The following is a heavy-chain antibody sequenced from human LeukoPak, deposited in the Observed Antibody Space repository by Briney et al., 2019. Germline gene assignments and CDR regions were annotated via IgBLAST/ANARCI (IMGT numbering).Heavy chain of an antibody. Sequence: SETLSLTCAVYGGSFSGYYWRWIRRPPGKGLEWIGEINHSGSTNYNPSLKSRVTISVDTSKNQFSLKLSSVTAADTAVYYCASSSSGTAYIYWGQGTLVTVSS. V-gene: IGHV4-34*01. CDR3: ASSSSGTAYIY. J-gene: IGHJ4*02. D-gene: IGHD6-6*01. CDR2: INHSGST. CDR1: GGSFSGYY.